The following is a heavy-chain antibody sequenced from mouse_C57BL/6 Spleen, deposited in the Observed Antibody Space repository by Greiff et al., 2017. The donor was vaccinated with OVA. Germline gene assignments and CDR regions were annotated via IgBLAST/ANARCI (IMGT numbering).Heavy chain of an antibody. D-gene: IGHD6-1*01. Sequence: EVMLVESGGGLVQPGGSLKLSCAASGFTFSDYGMAWVRPAPRKGPEWVAFISNLAYSIYYADTVTGRFTSDRENDKNTLDLEMSSLRSDDTAIYYGARLGLAFHYAMDYWGQGTSVTVSS. CDR2: ISNLAYSI. CDR3: ARLGLAFHYAMDY. J-gene: IGHJ4*01. V-gene: IGHV5-15*04. CDR1: GFTFSDYG.